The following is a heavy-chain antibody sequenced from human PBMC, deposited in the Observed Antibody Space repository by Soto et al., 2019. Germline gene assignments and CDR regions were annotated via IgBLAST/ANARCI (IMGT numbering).Heavy chain of an antibody. Sequence: QVQLQESGPGLVKPSQTLSLTCTVSGGSISSGGYYWSWIRQHPGKGLEWIGYIYYSGSTYYNPSLKSRVTISVDTSKNQFSLKLSSVTSADTAVYYCARVRSVLGSYYFDYWGQGTLVTVSS. CDR2: IYYSGST. V-gene: IGHV4-31*03. CDR1: GGSISSGGYY. CDR3: ARVRSVLGSYYFDY. J-gene: IGHJ4*02. D-gene: IGHD3-3*01.